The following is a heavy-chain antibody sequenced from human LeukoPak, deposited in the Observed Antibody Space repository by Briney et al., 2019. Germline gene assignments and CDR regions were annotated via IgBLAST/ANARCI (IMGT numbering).Heavy chain of an antibody. V-gene: IGHV1-2*02. CDR2: IDPHSGGT. Sequence: RASVKVSCKTSGYTFTNYYVHWVRQAPGQGLEWMGWIDPHSGGTNFAQKFKGRVTGTSDTSISTVYVELDRLQSDDTAIYYCARASSTYWGQGTQVTVSP. J-gene: IGHJ4*02. CDR3: ARASSTY. CDR1: GYTFTNYY.